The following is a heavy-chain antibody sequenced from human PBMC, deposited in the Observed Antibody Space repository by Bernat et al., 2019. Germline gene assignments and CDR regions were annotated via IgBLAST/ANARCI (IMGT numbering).Heavy chain of an antibody. D-gene: IGHD5/OR15-5a*01. J-gene: IGHJ4*02. CDR2: IYYSGST. Sequence: QLQLQESGPGLVKPSETLSLTCTVSGGSISSSSYYWGWIRQPPGKGLEWIGSIYYSGSTYYNPSLKSRVTISVDTSKNQFSLKLSSVTAADTAVYYCARVSPNRVGKVDYWGQGTLVTVSS. CDR3: ARVSPNRVGKVDY. V-gene: IGHV4-39*01. CDR1: GGSISSSSYY.